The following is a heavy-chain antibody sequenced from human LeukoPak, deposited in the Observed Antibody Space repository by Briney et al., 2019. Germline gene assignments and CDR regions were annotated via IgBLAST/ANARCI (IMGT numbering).Heavy chain of an antibody. CDR2: IYYSGST. D-gene: IGHD2-2*01. Sequence: SETLSLTCTVSGGSISSYYWSWIRQPPGKGLEWIGYIYYSGSTNYNPSLKRRVTISVDTSKNQFSLKLSSVTAADTAVYYCARGPSAAPLDYWGQGTLVTVSS. CDR1: GGSISSYY. J-gene: IGHJ4*02. V-gene: IGHV4-59*01. CDR3: ARGPSAAPLDY.